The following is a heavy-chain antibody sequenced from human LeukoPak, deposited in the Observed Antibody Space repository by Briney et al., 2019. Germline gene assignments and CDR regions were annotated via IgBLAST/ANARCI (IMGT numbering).Heavy chain of an antibody. Sequence: PGGSLRLSCAASGFTFSSYSMNWVRQAPGKGLEWVSYIISSSNTIYYADSVKGRFTISRDNAKNSLYLQMNSLRDEDTAVYYCARAYSGATRYMDVWGKGTTATVSS. D-gene: IGHD1-26*01. V-gene: IGHV3-48*02. CDR1: GFTFSSYS. J-gene: IGHJ6*03. CDR3: ARAYSGATRYMDV. CDR2: IISSSNTI.